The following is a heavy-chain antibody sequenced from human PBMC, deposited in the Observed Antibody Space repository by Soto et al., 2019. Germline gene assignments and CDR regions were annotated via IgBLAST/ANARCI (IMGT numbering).Heavy chain of an antibody. D-gene: IGHD4-17*01. CDR3: ANYPTTVTSDY. CDR2: IYYSGKT. V-gene: IGHV4-39*01. CDR1: GDSITSNSYF. Sequence: PSETLSLTCTVSGDSITSNSYFWAWIRQPPGQGLEWTGSIYYSGKTYYNPSLKSRVTISVDTSKNQFYLKLSSVTAADSAVYYCANYPTTVTSDYWGQGTLVTVSS. J-gene: IGHJ4*02.